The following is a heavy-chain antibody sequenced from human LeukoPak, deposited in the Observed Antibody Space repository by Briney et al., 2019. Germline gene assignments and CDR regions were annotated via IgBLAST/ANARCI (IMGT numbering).Heavy chain of an antibody. CDR1: GFTFSNYG. D-gene: IGHD3-10*01. V-gene: IGHV3-23*01. CDR3: TKGGWGTVLDY. CDR2: ISGTGDTT. J-gene: IGHJ4*02. Sequence: GGSLRLSCAASGFTFSNYGISWVRQAPGEGLEWVSTISGTGDTTYYADSLKGRLTISRDNSKNTLYLQMSSLRADDTAVYYCTKGGWGTVLDYWGQGTLVTVSS.